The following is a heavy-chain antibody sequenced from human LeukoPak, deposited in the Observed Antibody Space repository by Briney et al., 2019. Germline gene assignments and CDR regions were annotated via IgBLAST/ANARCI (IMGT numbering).Heavy chain of an antibody. Sequence: GALVKVSCKASGYTFTDYYIHWARQAPGQGLEWMGWINPNSGGTNYAQRFQGRVTMTRDTSISAAYMELSRLRSDDTAVYYCARSTGTDAFDIWGQGTLVTVSS. CDR3: ARSTGTDAFDI. CDR1: GYTFTDYY. CDR2: INPNSGGT. J-gene: IGHJ3*02. D-gene: IGHD1-1*01. V-gene: IGHV1-2*02.